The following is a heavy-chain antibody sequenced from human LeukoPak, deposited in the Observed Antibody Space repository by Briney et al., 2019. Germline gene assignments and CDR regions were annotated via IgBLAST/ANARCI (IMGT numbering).Heavy chain of an antibody. CDR2: IDPSDFYT. D-gene: IGHD4-17*01. CDR3: ARPSYGDYVPFDY. Sequence: GESLRISCKGSGYSFTSYWISWVRQMPGKGREWMGSIDPSDFYTNYSPSFQGHVTISADKSISTAYLQWSSLKASDTAMYYCARPSYGDYVPFDYWGQGTLVTVSS. J-gene: IGHJ4*02. CDR1: GYSFTSYW. V-gene: IGHV5-10-1*01.